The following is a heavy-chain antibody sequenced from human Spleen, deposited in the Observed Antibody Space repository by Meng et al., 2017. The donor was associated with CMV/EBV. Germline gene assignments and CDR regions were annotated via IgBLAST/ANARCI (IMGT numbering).Heavy chain of an antibody. CDR1: GYTFTAFY. J-gene: IGHJ4*02. D-gene: IGHD2-2*01. V-gene: IGHV1-2*06. Sequence: GYTFTAFYIHWVRQAPGQRLEWMGRIDPDSGYTDLPQRFQGRVTMTRDTSISTAYLDLSSLRSDDTAVYYCAKDLRDIVVLPAAQVWGQGTLVTVSS. CDR3: AKDLRDIVVLPAAQV. CDR2: IDPDSGYT.